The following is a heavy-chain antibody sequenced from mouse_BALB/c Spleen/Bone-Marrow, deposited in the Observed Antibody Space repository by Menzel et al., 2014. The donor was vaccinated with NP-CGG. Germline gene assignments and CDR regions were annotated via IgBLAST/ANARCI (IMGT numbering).Heavy chain of an antibody. Sequence: EVQGVESGGGLVQPGGSLKPSCAASGFDFSRYWMSWVRQAPGKGLEWIGEINPDSSTINYTPSLKDKFITSRDNAKNTLYLQMSKVRSEDTALYYCARLNYYGNLFVWGAGATVTVSS. D-gene: IGHD1-1*01. CDR2: INPDSSTI. J-gene: IGHJ1*01. CDR1: GFDFSRYW. CDR3: ARLNYYGNLFV. V-gene: IGHV4-1*02.